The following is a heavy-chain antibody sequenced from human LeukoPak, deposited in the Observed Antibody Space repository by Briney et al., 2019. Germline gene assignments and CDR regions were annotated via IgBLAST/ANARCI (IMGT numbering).Heavy chain of an antibody. CDR3: ARRHHFGFLDS. CDR2: ISYDGNNE. D-gene: IGHD3-10*01. V-gene: IGHV3-30-3*01. J-gene: IGHJ4*02. CDR1: GFTFNSFT. Sequence: GGSLRLSCAASGFTFNSFTMHWVRQAPGKGLDWVAFISYDGNNEYYADSVRGRFTVSRDNSKNTLYLQMNSLRAEDTAVYYCARRHHFGFLDSWGQGTLVTVSS.